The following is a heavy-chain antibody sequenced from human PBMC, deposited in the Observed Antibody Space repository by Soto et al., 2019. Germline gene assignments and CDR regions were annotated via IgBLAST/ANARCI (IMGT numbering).Heavy chain of an antibody. D-gene: IGHD2-8*02. CDR1: GFPCTNYW. J-gene: IGHJ4*02. CDR2: ISPDGSDV. Sequence: WGSLRLSCSASGFPCTNYWMNWVRQTPWKGLMWVSRISPDGSDVGYADSVEGRFTVSRDNAKNTLYLQMHSLRAEDTAMYYCACWGHIVPVAPSDFDRWGQGTLVTVSS. V-gene: IGHV3-74*01. CDR3: ACWGHIVPVAPSDFDR.